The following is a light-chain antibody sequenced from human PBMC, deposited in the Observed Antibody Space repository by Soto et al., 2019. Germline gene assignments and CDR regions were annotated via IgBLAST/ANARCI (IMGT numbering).Light chain of an antibody. CDR2: DAS. J-gene: IGKJ4*01. Sequence: DIQLTQSPSFLSSSVGDRVTITCRASQGISTYLAWYQQKPGKAPKLLIYDASTLQSGVTSRFSGSGSGAEVTLTISSLQPEDLATDYCQQLNGYVALTFGGGTKVELK. CDR3: QQLNGYVALT. V-gene: IGKV1-9*01. CDR1: QGISTY.